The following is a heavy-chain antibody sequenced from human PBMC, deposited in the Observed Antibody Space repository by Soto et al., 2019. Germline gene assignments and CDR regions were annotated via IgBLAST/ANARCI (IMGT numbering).Heavy chain of an antibody. V-gene: IGHV3-23*01. CDR1: GFTFSSYA. Sequence: GGSLRLSCAASGFTFSSYAMSWVRQAPGKGLEWVSAISGSGGSTYYADSVKGRFTISRDNSKNTLYLQMNSLRAGDTAVYYCAKDPYDILTGMDYWGQGTLVTVSS. J-gene: IGHJ4*02. CDR2: ISGSGGST. CDR3: AKDPYDILTGMDY. D-gene: IGHD3-9*01.